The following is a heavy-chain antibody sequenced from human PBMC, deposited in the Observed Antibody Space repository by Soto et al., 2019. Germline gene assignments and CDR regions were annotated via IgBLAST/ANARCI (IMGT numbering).Heavy chain of an antibody. J-gene: IGHJ6*02. CDR2: IIPIFGTA. V-gene: IGHV1-69*13. D-gene: IGHD6-19*01. CDR1: GGTFSSYA. CDR3: ASKVLSRMLSIAVAGTYYYYYGMAV. Sequence: SVKVSCKASGGTFSSYAISWVRQAPGQGLEWMGGIIPIFGTANYAQKFQGRVTITADESTSTAYMELSSLRSEDTAVYYCASKVLSRMLSIAVAGTYYYYYGMAVWGQGTTVPVSS.